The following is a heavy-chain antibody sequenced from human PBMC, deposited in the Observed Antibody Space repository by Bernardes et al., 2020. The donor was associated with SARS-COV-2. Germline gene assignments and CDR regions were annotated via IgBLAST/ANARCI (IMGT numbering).Heavy chain of an antibody. CDR3: ARDSRDSSGGYYYYGMDV. D-gene: IGHD6-19*01. CDR2: IYSGGST. J-gene: IGHJ6*02. V-gene: IGHV3-53*04. CDR1: GFTVSSNY. Sequence: GGSLRLSCAASGFTVSSNYMSWVRQAPGKGLEWVSVIYSGGSTYYADSVKGRFTISRHNSKNTLYLQMNSLRAEDTAVYYCARDSRDSSGGYYYYGMDVWGQGTTVTVSS.